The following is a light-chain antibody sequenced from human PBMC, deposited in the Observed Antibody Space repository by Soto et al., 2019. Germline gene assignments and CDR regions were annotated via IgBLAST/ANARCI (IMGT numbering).Light chain of an antibody. J-gene: IGKJ2*01. CDR3: QQCYTYPQT. CDR1: QGISSY. CDR2: AAS. Sequence: AIRMTQSPSSFSASTGDRVTITCRASQGISSYLAWYQQKPGKAPKLLVYAASSLQYGVPSRFSGIGAGTDCALTISCLQSEDFATYFCQQCYTYPQTFGQGTKLEIK. V-gene: IGKV1-8*01.